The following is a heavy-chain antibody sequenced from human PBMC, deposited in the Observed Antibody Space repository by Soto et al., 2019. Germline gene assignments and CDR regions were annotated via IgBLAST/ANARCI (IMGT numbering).Heavy chain of an antibody. CDR2: ISAYNGNT. D-gene: IGHD2-15*01. CDR3: ARDLFLYCSGGSCYSDY. CDR1: GYTFTSYG. J-gene: IGHJ4*02. V-gene: IGHV1-18*01. Sequence: ASVKVSCKASGYTFTSYGISWVRQAPGQGLEWMGWISAYNGNTNYAQKLQGRVTMTTDTSTSTAYMELRSLRSDDTAVYYCARDLFLYCSGGSCYSDYWGQGTLVTVSS.